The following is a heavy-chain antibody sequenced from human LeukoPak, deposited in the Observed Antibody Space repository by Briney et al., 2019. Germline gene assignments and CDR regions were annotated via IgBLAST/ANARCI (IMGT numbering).Heavy chain of an antibody. CDR2: IYTSGST. D-gene: IGHD6-19*01. CDR3: VCLGTVAGTMAALAIDY. V-gene: IGHV4-61*02. J-gene: IGHJ4*02. CDR1: GGSISSSSYY. Sequence: SETLSLTCTVSGGSISSSSYYWSWIRQPAGKGLEWIGRIYTSGSTNYNPSLKSRVTMSVDTSKNQFSLKLSSVTAADTAVYYCVCLGTVAGTMAALAIDYWGQGTLVTVSS.